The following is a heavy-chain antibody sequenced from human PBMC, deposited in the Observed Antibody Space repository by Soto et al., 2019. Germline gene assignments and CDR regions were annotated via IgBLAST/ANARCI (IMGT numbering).Heavy chain of an antibody. CDR3: ARSVDP. CDR2: IYYSGST. J-gene: IGHJ5*02. CDR1: GCSISRVGYY. V-gene: IGHV4-31*03. Sequence: QVQLQESGPGLLKPSQTLSPTCNVSGCSISRVGYYWRWIRQHPGKGLEWIGYIYYSGSTYYNPSLKRRGTTSVDKSKNQFSLKLSSVTTADTAVYYCARSVDPWGQGTPVTVSS.